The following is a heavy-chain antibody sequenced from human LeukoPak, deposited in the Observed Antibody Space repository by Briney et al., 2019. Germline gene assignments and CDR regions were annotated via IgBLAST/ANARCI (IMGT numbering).Heavy chain of an antibody. CDR3: ARDWSQLLLYDLASTGWFDP. CDR1: GYTFTSYY. V-gene: IGHV1-46*01. D-gene: IGHD2-2*02. Sequence: ASVKVSCKASGYTFTSYYMHWVRQAPGQGLEWMGIINPSGGSTSYAQKFQGRVTMTRDTSTSTVYMELSSLRSEDTAVYYCARDWSQLLLYDLASTGWFDPWGQGTLVTVSS. CDR2: INPSGGST. J-gene: IGHJ5*02.